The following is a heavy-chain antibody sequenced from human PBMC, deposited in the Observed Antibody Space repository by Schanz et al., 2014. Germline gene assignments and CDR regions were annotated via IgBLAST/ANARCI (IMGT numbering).Heavy chain of an antibody. CDR1: GFPFSDYF. CDR3: ARIGGSVFDY. Sequence: EVQLVESGGGLVQPGGSLRLSCTASGFPFSDYFMAWIRQPPGRGLEWVSIISGSGGNTYYADAVRGRFTISRDNSENTLYLQMSSLRVEDTAVYYCARIGGSVFDYWAQGTLVTVSS. V-gene: IGHV3-23*04. J-gene: IGHJ4*02. D-gene: IGHD3-10*01. CDR2: ISGSGGNT.